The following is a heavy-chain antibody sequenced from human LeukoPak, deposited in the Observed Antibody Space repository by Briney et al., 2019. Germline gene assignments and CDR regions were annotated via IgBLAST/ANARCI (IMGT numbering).Heavy chain of an antibody. Sequence: GSLRLSCAASGFTFSSYSMNWVGQAPGKGLEWVSSISSSSSYIYYADSVKGRFTISRDNAKNSLYLQMNSLRAEDTAVYYCAKRYSGSSGLYNFDYWGQGTLVTVSS. V-gene: IGHV3-21*04. CDR1: GFTFSSYS. J-gene: IGHJ4*02. D-gene: IGHD1-26*01. CDR2: ISSSSSYI. CDR3: AKRYSGSSGLYNFDY.